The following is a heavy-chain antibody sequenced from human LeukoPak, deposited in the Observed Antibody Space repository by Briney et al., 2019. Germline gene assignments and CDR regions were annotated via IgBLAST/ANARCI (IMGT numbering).Heavy chain of an antibody. J-gene: IGHJ4*02. CDR1: GFTFSNAW. V-gene: IGHV3-15*01. CDR3: TTDPLYYYDSSGYHILDY. D-gene: IGHD3-22*01. CDR2: IKSKTDGGTT. Sequence: PGGSLRLSCAASGFTFSNAWMSWVRQAPGKGLEWVGRIKSKTDGGTTDYAAPVKGRFTISRDDSKNTLYLQMNSLKTEDTAVYYCTTDPLYYYDSSGYHILDYWGQGTLVTVSS.